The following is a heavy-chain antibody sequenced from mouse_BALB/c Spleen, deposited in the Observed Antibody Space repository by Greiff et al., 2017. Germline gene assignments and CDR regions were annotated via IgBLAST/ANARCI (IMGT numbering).Heavy chain of an antibody. CDR3: ARGGNSDGFAY. D-gene: IGHD4-1*01. V-gene: IGHV14-3*02. CDR2: IDPANGNT. J-gene: IGHJ3*01. CDR1: GFNIKDTY. Sequence: VQLQQSGAELVKPGASVKLSCTASGFNIKDTYMHWVKQRPEQGLEWIGRIDPANGNTKYDPKFQGKATITADTSSNTAYLQLSSLTSEDTAVYYGARGGNSDGFAYWGQGTLVTVSA.